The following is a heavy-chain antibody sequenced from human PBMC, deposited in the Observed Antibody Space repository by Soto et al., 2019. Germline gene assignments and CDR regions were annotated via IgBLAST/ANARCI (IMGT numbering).Heavy chain of an antibody. D-gene: IGHD2-2*01. CDR3: ARSQGSSTSLEIYYYYYYGMDV. V-gene: IGHV1-69*01. CDR2: IFPISGPA. Sequence: QVQLVQSGAEVKKPGSSVKVSCKASGGTFSSYAISWVRQAPGQGLEWMGGIFPISGPANYAQKFQGRVTITADESTSTAYMELSSLRSEDTAVYYCARSQGSSTSLEIYYYYYYGMDVWGQGTTVTVSS. J-gene: IGHJ6*02. CDR1: GGTFSSYA.